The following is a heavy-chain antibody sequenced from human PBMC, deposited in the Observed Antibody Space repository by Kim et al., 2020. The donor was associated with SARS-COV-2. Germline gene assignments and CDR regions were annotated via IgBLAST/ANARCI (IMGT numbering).Heavy chain of an antibody. CDR1: GFTFSSYA. CDR2: ISYDGSNK. J-gene: IGHJ4*02. D-gene: IGHD2-15*01. CDR3: ARVAGRWYYFDY. Sequence: GGSLRLSCAASGFTFSSYAMHWVRQAPGKGLEWVAVISYDGSNKYYADSVKGRFTISRDNSKNTLYLQMNSLRAEDTAVYYCARVAGRWYYFDYWGQGTLVTVSS. V-gene: IGHV3-30*04.